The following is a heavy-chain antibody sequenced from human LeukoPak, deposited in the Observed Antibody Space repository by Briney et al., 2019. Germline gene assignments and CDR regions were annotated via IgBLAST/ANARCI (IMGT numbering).Heavy chain of an antibody. Sequence: GGSLRLSCAASGFTFDDYGMSWVRQVPGKGLEWVSGINWNGGNTEHADSVKGRFTISRDNGKNILFLHMSGLRVEDTAFYYCARDRGRYYGSGSHPWGQGTLVTVSS. CDR2: INWNGGNT. J-gene: IGHJ5*02. CDR1: GFTFDDYG. D-gene: IGHD3-10*01. CDR3: ARDRGRYYGSGSHP. V-gene: IGHV3-20*04.